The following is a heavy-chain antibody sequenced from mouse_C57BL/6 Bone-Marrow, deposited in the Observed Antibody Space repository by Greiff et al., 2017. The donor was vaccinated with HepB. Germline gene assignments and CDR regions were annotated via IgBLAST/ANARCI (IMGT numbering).Heavy chain of an antibody. J-gene: IGHJ4*01. V-gene: IGHV1-39*01. D-gene: IGHD1-1*01. CDR3: ARLITTVVAYYAMDY. CDR1: GYSFTDYN. Sequence: LQLKESGPELVKPGASVKISCKASGYSFTDYNMNWVKQSNGKSLEWIGVINPNYGTTSYNQKFKGKATLTVDQSSSTAYMQLNSLTSEDSAVYYCARLITTVVAYYAMDYWGQGTSVTVSS. CDR2: INPNYGTT.